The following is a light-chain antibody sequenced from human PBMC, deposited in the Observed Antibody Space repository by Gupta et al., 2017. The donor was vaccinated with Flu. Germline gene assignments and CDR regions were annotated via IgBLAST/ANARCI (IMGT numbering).Light chain of an antibody. CDR1: QTIETH. V-gene: IGKV1-39*01. CDR2: SAS. J-gene: IGKJ3*01. CDR3: QQSHITPFT. Sequence: DIQMPQSPSSLSASVGDKVTITCRASQTIETHLNWYQQKPGKAPRIVIYSASFLQSAVPSRFSAGGSGAEFTLTISSLQPEDFATYYCQQSHITPFTFGPGTKVDVK.